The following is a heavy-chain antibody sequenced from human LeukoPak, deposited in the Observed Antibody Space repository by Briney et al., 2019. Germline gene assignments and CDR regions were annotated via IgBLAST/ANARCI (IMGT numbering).Heavy chain of an antibody. J-gene: IGHJ5*02. V-gene: IGHV3-30*02. D-gene: IGHD6-19*01. Sequence: GGSLRLSCAASGFTFSSYGMHWVRQAPGKGLEWVAFIRYDGSNKYYADSVKGRFTISRDNSKNTLYLQMNSLRAEDTAVCYCAKVVRAVAGFVWGWFDPWGQGTLVTVSS. CDR1: GFTFSSYG. CDR3: AKVVRAVAGFVWGWFDP. CDR2: IRYDGSNK.